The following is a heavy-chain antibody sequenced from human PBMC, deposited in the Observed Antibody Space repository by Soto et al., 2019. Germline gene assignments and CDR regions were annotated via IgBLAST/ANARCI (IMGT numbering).Heavy chain of an antibody. V-gene: IGHV3-48*02. Sequence: GGSQRLSCAASGFTFSGYGMHWVRQAPGKGLEWVSYISSSSSTTYYADSVKGRFTISRDNAKNSLYLQMNSLRDEDTAVYYCARDSPYSSSWYDLNWFDPWGQGTLVTVSS. CDR3: ARDSPYSSSWYDLNWFDP. CDR2: ISSSSSTT. D-gene: IGHD6-13*01. CDR1: GFTFSGYG. J-gene: IGHJ5*02.